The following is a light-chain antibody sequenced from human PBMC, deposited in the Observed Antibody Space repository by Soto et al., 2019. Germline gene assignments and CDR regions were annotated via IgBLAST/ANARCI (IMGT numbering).Light chain of an antibody. CDR1: SSDVGGYNY. J-gene: IGLJ1*01. Sequence: QAVVTQPASVSGSPGQSITISCTGTSSDVGGYNYVSWYQQHPGKAPKLMIYEVSNRPSGVSNRFSGSKSGNTASLTISGLQAEDEADYYCSSYTSSSTPLYVFGTGTQLTVL. V-gene: IGLV2-14*01. CDR3: SSYTSSSTPLYV. CDR2: EVS.